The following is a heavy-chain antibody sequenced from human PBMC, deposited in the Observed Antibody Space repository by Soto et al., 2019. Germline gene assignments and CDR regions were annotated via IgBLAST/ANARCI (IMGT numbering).Heavy chain of an antibody. CDR2: IYSSGST. Sequence: SETLSLTCSISGGSVNSGSYYWSWIRQPPGKGLEWIGYIYSSGSTNYNPSLKSRVTMSVDTPKNQFSLKLSSVTAADTAVYYCARDSWAYFDCWGQGTLVTVSS. CDR3: ARDSWAYFDC. J-gene: IGHJ4*02. D-gene: IGHD1-26*01. V-gene: IGHV4-61*01. CDR1: GGSVNSGSYY.